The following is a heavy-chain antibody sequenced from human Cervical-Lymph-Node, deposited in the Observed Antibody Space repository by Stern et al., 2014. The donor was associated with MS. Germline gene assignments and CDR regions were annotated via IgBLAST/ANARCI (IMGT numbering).Heavy chain of an antibody. J-gene: IGHJ4*02. CDR3: ARGDSSSPLEY. CDR2: ICYDGSNK. Sequence: VQLVESGGGVVQPGRSLRLSCAASGFTFSSYGMHWVRQTPGKGLEWVAVICYDGSNKYYADSVKGRFTISRDNSENTLYLQMNSLRAEDTAMYYCARGDSSSPLEYWGQGTLVTVSS. CDR1: GFTFSSYG. V-gene: IGHV3-33*01. D-gene: IGHD6-6*01.